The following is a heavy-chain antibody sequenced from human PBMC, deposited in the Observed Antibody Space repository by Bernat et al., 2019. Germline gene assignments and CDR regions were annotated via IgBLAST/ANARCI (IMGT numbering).Heavy chain of an antibody. CDR1: GFTFSSYA. J-gene: IGHJ4*02. V-gene: IGHV3-23*01. D-gene: IGHD3-3*01. CDR3: ARDHVTVLRFWEWLLGTFDY. CDR2: ISGSGGSA. Sequence: EVQLLESGGGLVQPGGSLRLSCAASGFTFSSYAMSWVRQAPGKGLEWVAAISGSGGSAYYADSVKGRFTISRDNSKNTLYLQMNSLRAEDTAVYYCARDHVTVLRFWEWLLGTFDYWGQGTLVTVSS.